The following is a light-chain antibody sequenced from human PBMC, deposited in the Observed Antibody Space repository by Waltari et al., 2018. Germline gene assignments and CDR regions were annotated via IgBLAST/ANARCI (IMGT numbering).Light chain of an antibody. CDR1: SGSVSTSYY. CDR3: VLYIGRGIAV. Sequence: QTVVTQEPSFSVSPGGTVTLTCGLNSGSVSTSYYPSWYQQTPGQAPRTLIYSTDSRSAGVPDRFSGSILGNKAALTITGAQADDESDYYCVLYIGRGIAVFGGGTKLTVV. CDR2: STD. V-gene: IGLV8-61*01. J-gene: IGLJ3*02.